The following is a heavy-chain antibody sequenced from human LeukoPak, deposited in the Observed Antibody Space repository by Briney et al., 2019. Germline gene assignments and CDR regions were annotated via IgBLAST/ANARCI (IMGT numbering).Heavy chain of an antibody. CDR2: IYYSGST. CDR3: ARGQGYYGSGVYYYYMDV. Sequence: PSETLSLTCTVSGGSISSGDYYWSWIRQPPGKGLEWIGYIYYSGSTYYNPSLKSRVTISVDTSKNQFSLKLSSVTAADTAVYYCARGQGYYGSGVYYYYMDVWGKGTTVTVSS. D-gene: IGHD3-10*01. V-gene: IGHV4-30-4*08. J-gene: IGHJ6*03. CDR1: GGSISSGDYY.